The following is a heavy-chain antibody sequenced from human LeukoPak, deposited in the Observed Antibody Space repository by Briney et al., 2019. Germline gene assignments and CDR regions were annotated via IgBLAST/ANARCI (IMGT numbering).Heavy chain of an antibody. Sequence: PSETLSLTCAVYGGSFSGYYWSWIRQPPGKGLEWIGEINHSGSTNYNPSLKSRVTISVDTSKNQFSLKLSSVTAADTAVYYCARPYCSGGSCYSHFDYWGQGTLVTVSS. V-gene: IGHV4-34*01. D-gene: IGHD2-15*01. J-gene: IGHJ4*02. CDR3: ARPYCSGGSCYSHFDY. CDR1: GGSFSGYY. CDR2: INHSGST.